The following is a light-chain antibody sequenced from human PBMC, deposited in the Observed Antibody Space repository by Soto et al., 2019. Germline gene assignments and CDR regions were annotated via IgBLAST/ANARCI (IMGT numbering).Light chain of an antibody. CDR2: GAT. CDR3: PQHSHWPPWT. CDR1: ENVRTF. V-gene: IGKV3-11*01. Sequence: EVVLTQSPATLSLSPGERATLSCRASENVRTFVDWYQQKPGQAPRRRIYGATNRATGIPAWFSGSGSGTDFTLTISNLEPEEFAVYYDPQHSHWPPWTFGQGTRVEIQ. J-gene: IGKJ1*01.